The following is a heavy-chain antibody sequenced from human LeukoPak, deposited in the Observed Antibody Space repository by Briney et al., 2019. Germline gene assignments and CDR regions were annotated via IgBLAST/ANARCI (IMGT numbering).Heavy chain of an antibody. CDR1: GFTFRNYW. D-gene: IGHD1-26*01. CDR2: IDRYGSGI. J-gene: IGHJ4*02. CDR3: VSDSEGRSGGVF. V-gene: IGHV3-74*01. Sequence: PGGSLRLSCVGSGFTFRNYWMHWVRQLPGKGLLWVTRIDRYGSGIVYADSVRGRFTISRDNAKNTVSLQMKSLRPEDTGVYYCVSDSEGRSGGVFWGQGTLVTVSS.